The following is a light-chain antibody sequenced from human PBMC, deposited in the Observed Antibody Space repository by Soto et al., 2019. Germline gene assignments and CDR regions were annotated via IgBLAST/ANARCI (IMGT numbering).Light chain of an antibody. J-gene: IGLJ1*01. Sequence: LTQPASVSGSPGQSITISCTGTSSDVGGYDYVSWYQQHPGKAPKLMIYEVSNRPSGVSNRFSGSKSGNTASLTISGLQAEDEADYYCSSYTSRITRVFGTGTRSPS. CDR2: EVS. CDR3: SSYTSRITRV. V-gene: IGLV2-14*01. CDR1: SSDVGGYDY.